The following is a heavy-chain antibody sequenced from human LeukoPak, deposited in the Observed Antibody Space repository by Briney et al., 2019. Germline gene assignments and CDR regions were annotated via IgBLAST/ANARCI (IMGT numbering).Heavy chain of an antibody. CDR3: VRDGEQQLVPPYYYYGMDV. V-gene: IGHV4-4*07. J-gene: IGHJ6*02. CDR2: IHSSGIT. CDR1: GGSFSGYY. Sequence: SETLSLTCAVYGGSFSGYYWTWIRQPAGKGLEWIGRIHSSGITDYNPSLKSRLTMSVDTSKNQFSLKLSSVTAADTAVYYCVRDGEQQLVPPYYYYGMDVWGQGTTVTVSS. D-gene: IGHD6-13*01.